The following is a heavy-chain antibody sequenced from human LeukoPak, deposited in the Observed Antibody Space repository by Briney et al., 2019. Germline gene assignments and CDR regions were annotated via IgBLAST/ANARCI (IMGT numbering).Heavy chain of an antibody. CDR1: GGSISSYY. V-gene: IGHV4-59*08. D-gene: IGHD2-15*01. CDR2: IYYSGST. CDR3: ARSDCSGGSCLTGY. Sequence: NPSETLSLTCTVSGGSISSYYWSWIRQPPGKGLEWIGYIYYSGSTNYNPSLKSRVTISVDTSKNQFSLKLSSVTAADTAVYYCARSDCSGGSCLTGYWGQGTLVTVSS. J-gene: IGHJ4*02.